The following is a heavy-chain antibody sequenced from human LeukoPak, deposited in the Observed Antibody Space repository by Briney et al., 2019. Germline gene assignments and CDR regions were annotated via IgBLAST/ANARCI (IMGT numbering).Heavy chain of an antibody. CDR3: ARDSSLLDAFDI. J-gene: IGHJ3*02. D-gene: IGHD6-6*01. Sequence: SETLSLTCSVSGGSMNSYYWSWIRQSPGKGLEWIGYIYYSGSTNYNPSLKSRVTISVDTSKNQFSLKLSSVTAADTAVYYCARDSSLLDAFDIWGQGTMVTVSS. V-gene: IGHV4-59*12. CDR1: GGSMNSYY. CDR2: IYYSGST.